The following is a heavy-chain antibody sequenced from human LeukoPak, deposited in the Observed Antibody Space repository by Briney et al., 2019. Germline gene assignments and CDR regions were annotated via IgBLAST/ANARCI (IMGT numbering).Heavy chain of an antibody. V-gene: IGHV3-23*01. CDR1: GFTFSSYA. J-gene: IGHJ6*02. D-gene: IGHD3-10*01. CDR2: ISGIGGST. CDR3: ARDPYYITMVRGYYYYGMDV. Sequence: QTGGSLRLSCAASGFTFSSYAMSWVRQAPGKGLEWVSVISGIGGSTYYADSVKGRFTISRDNSKNTLYLQMNSLRAEDTAVYYCARDPYYITMVRGYYYYGMDVWGQGTTVTVSS.